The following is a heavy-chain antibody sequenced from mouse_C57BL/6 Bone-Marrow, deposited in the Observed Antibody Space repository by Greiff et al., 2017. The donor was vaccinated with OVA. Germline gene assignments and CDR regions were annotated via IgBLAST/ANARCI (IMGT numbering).Heavy chain of an antibody. CDR1: GYTFTSYW. D-gene: IGHD4-1*01. CDR2: IDPTDSYT. J-gene: IGHJ3*01. V-gene: IGHV1-50*01. CDR3: ARITGTGAWVAY. Sequence: QVQLQQPGAELVKPGASVKLSCKASGYTFTSYWMQWVKQRPGQGLEWIGEIDPTDSYTNYNQKFKGKATLTVDTSSSTAYMQRSSLTSEDAAGYDGARITGTGAWVAYWGQGTLGTVSA.